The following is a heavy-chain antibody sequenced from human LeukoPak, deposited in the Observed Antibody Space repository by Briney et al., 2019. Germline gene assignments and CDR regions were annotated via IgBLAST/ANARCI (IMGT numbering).Heavy chain of an antibody. Sequence: GGSLRLSCAASGFTFDDYGMSWVRQVPGKGLEWVSGINWNGSGAGYADSVKGRFTISRDNAKNSLYLQMNSLRAEDTAVYYCARRGYYGSGSYPWGQGTLVTVSS. J-gene: IGHJ5*02. CDR1: GFTFDDYG. D-gene: IGHD3-10*01. V-gene: IGHV3-20*04. CDR3: ARRGYYGSGSYP. CDR2: INWNGSGA.